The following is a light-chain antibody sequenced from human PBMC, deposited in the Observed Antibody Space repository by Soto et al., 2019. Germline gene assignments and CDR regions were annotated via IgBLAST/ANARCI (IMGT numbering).Light chain of an antibody. V-gene: IGLV1-44*01. J-gene: IGLJ3*02. CDR3: AAWYDSLNGVV. Sequence: QPVLTQPPSASGTPGQGVTISCSGSSSNIGSKTVKWYQQLPGTAPKLLIYSNNQRPSGVPDRFSGSKSGTSAALAISGLQSEDEDDDYCAAWYDSLNGVVFGGGTKLTVL. CDR1: SSNIGSKT. CDR2: SNN.